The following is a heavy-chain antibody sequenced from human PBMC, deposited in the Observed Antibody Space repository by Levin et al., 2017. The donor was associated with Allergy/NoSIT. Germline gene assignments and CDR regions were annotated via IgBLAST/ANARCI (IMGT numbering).Heavy chain of an antibody. J-gene: IGHJ3*02. V-gene: IGHV3-23*01. CDR3: AKAKYGAPGNVFHI. CDR2: ISGSGGDT. CDR1: GITFSSYG. Sequence: GESLKISCAASGITFSSYGMSWVRQAPGKGLEWVSGISGSGGDTYHADSVKGRFTISRDISKNTLYLQMNSLRAEDTALYYCAKAKYGAPGNVFHIWGQGTMVTVSS. D-gene: IGHD3-10*01.